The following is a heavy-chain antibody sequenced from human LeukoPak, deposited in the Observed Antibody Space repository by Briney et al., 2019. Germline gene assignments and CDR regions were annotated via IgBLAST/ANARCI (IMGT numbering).Heavy chain of an antibody. CDR2: ISGSGGST. D-gene: IGHD2-8*01. CDR1: GFPLRILA. J-gene: IGHJ4*02. CDR3: AKVPMHCGCSNGVCYLFFDY. Sequence: GGSLRLSCTPSGFPLRILAVFGVRQAPGKGLEWVSAISGSGGSTYYADSVKGRFTISRDSSKNTLYLQMNSMRAEDTAVYCCAKVPMHCGCSNGVCYLFFDYWGQGTLVTVSS. V-gene: IGHV3-23*01.